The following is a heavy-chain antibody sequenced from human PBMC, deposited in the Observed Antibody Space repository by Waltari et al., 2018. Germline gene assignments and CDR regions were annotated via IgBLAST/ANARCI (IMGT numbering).Heavy chain of an antibody. V-gene: IGHV4-61*02. D-gene: IGHD3-16*02. Sequence: QVQLQESGPGLVKPSQTLSLTCTVSGGSISSGSYYWRWIRQPAGQGLEWIGRIYTSGSTNYNPSLKSRVTISVDTSKNQFSLKLSSVTAADTAVYYCASECGLRLGELSSRGPFDIWGQGTMVTVSS. J-gene: IGHJ3*02. CDR1: GGSISSGSYY. CDR2: IYTSGST. CDR3: ASECGLRLGELSSRGPFDI.